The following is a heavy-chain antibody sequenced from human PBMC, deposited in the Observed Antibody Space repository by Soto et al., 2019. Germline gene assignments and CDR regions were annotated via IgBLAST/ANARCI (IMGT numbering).Heavy chain of an antibody. CDR1: GSTFSSYA. J-gene: IGHJ4*02. D-gene: IGHD1-1*01. Sequence: QVQLVESGGGVAQPGRSLRLSCAASGSTFSSYAMHWVRKAPGKGLEWVAVIWYDGSNEDYADSVKGRFTISRDNSKNTLFLLMNSLRVEDTAVYYCAREETGTFDRWGQGTLVTVSS. V-gene: IGHV3-33*01. CDR2: IWYDGSNE. CDR3: AREETGTFDR.